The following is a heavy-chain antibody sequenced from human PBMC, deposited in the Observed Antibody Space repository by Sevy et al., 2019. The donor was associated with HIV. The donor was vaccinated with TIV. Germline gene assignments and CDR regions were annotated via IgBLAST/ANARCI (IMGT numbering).Heavy chain of an antibody. Sequence: GGSLRLSCAASGFTFSSYGMHWVRHAPGKGLEWVAFIFYDGSDEYYADSVKGRFTISRDNSKNTLYLQMNSLSAADTAVYYCASDILTGSDYWGQGTLVTVSS. CDR2: IFYDGSDE. J-gene: IGHJ4*02. CDR3: ASDILTGSDY. V-gene: IGHV3-30*02. CDR1: GFTFSSYG. D-gene: IGHD3-9*01.